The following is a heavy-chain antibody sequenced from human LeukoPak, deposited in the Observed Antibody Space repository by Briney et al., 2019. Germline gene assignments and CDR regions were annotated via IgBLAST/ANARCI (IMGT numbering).Heavy chain of an antibody. CDR1: GFTFNRCW. V-gene: IGHV3-7*01. J-gene: IGHJ4*02. CDR2: IKEDGSEK. D-gene: IGHD2-15*01. CDR3: MREWGRGCCSGGSCYQ. Sequence: GGSLRLSCAASGFTFNRCWMTWVRQAPGKGLEWVANIKEDGSEKYYVDSVKGRFAIPRDNAKDSLYLQMNSLRAEDTAVHYCMREWGRGCCSGGSCYQWGEETLVTLPS.